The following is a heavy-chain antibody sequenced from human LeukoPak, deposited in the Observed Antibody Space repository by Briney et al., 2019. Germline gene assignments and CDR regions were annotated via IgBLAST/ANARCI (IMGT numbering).Heavy chain of an antibody. V-gene: IGHV4-4*09. CDR3: ARRGSGSWYLGYFDY. D-gene: IGHD6-13*01. CDR2: IYTSGST. Sequence: SETLSLTCTVSGGSISSYYWSWIRQPPGKGLEGIGYIYTSGSTNYNPSLKSRITISVDTSKNQFSLKLSSVTAADTAVYYCARRGSGSWYLGYFDYWGQGTLVTVSS. J-gene: IGHJ4*02. CDR1: GGSISSYY.